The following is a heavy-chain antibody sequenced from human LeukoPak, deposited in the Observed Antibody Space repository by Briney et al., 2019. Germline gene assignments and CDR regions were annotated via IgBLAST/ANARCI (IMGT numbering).Heavy chain of an antibody. CDR3: AGGYSGYDPFNWFDP. CDR1: GFTFSSYA. Sequence: PGGSLRLSCAASGFTFSSYAMSWVRQAPGKGLEWVSSISGIGGSTYYADSLKGRFTISRDNSKNTLYLQMNSLRAEDTAVYYCAGGYSGYDPFNWFDPWGQGTLVTVSS. V-gene: IGHV3-23*01. CDR2: ISGIGGST. J-gene: IGHJ5*02. D-gene: IGHD5-12*01.